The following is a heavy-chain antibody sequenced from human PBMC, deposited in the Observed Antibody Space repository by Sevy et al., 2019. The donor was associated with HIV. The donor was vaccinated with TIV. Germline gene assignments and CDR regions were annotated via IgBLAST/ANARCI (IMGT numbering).Heavy chain of an antibody. D-gene: IGHD2-2*01. CDR1: GFTFSSFA. V-gene: IGHV3-30-3*01. CDR2: ISYDGSSK. J-gene: IGHJ4*02. CDR3: SILGVDCVSTNCYGMRSLSFDF. Sequence: GGSLRLSCAASGFTFSSFAMHWVRQAPGKGLEWVAVISYDGSSKYYPDSVKGRFTISRDNAKNTLFLQMNRLRPEDTAVYFCSILGVDCVSTNCYGMRSLSFDFWGQGTLVTVSS.